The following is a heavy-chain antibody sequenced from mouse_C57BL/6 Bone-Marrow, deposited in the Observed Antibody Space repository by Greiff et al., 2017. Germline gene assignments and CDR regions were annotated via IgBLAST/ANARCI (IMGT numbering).Heavy chain of an antibody. V-gene: IGHV1-26*01. D-gene: IGHD2-12*01. Sequence: VQLQQSGPELVKPGASVKISCKASGYTFTDYYMNWVKQSHGKSLEWIGDINPNNGGTSYNQKFKGKATLTVDKSSSTAYMELRSLTSEDSAVYYCARTSYRDVWGTGTTVTVSS. CDR3: ARTSYRDV. J-gene: IGHJ1*03. CDR1: GYTFTDYY. CDR2: INPNNGGT.